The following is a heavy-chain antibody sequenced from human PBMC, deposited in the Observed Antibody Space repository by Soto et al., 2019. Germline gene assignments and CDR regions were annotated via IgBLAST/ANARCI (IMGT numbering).Heavy chain of an antibody. CDR1: GFTFDDYA. CDR3: AKDIQGIQLGKGWCDP. D-gene: IGHD5-18*01. V-gene: IGHV3-9*01. J-gene: IGHJ5*02. CDR2: ISWNSGSI. Sequence: EVQLVESGGGLVQPGRSLRLSCAASGFTFDDYAMHWVRQAPGKGLQWVSGISWNSGSIAYADSVKGRFTISRDNAKNSLYLQMNSLRAEDTALYYCAKDIQGIQLGKGWCDPWGQGTLVTVSS.